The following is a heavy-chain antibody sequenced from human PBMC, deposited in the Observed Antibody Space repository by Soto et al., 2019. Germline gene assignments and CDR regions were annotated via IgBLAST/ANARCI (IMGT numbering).Heavy chain of an antibody. CDR2: TYYGWNT. J-gene: IGHJ4*02. D-gene: IGHD3-22*01. CDR3: ARDREYYDSSGLYFDY. CDR1: GGSISDYY. Sequence: LSLPCSVSGGSISDYYWSWIRQPPGKGLEWIGYTYYGWNTNYNPSLKSRVTISVDTSKNQFSLKLISVTAADTAVYYCARDREYYDSSGLYFDYWGQGTLVTVSS. V-gene: IGHV4-59*01.